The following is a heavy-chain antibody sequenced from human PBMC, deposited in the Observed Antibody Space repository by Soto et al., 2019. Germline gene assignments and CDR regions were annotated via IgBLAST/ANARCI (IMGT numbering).Heavy chain of an antibody. CDR1: GGSISRGGYS. D-gene: IGHD2-15*01. Sequence: PSETLSLTCAVSGGSISRGGYSRTWIRQPPGKGLEWIGYIYHSGNTYYNPSLTIRVTISGDRSKNQFTLNLSSVTAADTAAYYCASIVAADDALDVWGQGRMVTVSS. J-gene: IGHJ3*01. V-gene: IGHV4-30-2*01. CDR2: IYHSGNT. CDR3: ASIVAADDALDV.